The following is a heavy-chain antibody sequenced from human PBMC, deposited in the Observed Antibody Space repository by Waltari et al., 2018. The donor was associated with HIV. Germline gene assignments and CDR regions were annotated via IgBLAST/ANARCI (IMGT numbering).Heavy chain of an antibody. CDR1: GFTFSSFG. J-gene: IGHJ4*02. V-gene: IGHV3-33*01. CDR2: IWYEGGDK. CDR3: ARDKAPYSTSSAVDY. D-gene: IGHD6-6*01. Sequence: VQLVESGGGVVQPGGSLRLSCAASGFTFSSFGLHWVRQAPGSGLQWVAGIWYEGGDKFYAESVKGRFSISRDNSRNTVFLQMNRLRVEDTALYYCARDKAPYSTSSAVDYWGQGTLVTVSS.